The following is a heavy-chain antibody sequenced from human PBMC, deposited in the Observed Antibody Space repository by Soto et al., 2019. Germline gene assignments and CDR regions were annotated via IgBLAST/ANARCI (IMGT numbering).Heavy chain of an antibody. Sequence: GGSLRLSCASSGFTFSSYGMHGVRQAPGKGLEWVAVISYDGSNKYYADSVKGRFTISRDNSKNTLYLQMNSLRAEDTAVYYCAKDFWSGYCDYGMDVWGQGTTVTVSS. D-gene: IGHD3-3*01. CDR1: GFTFSSYG. V-gene: IGHV3-30*18. CDR2: ISYDGSNK. J-gene: IGHJ6*02. CDR3: AKDFWSGYCDYGMDV.